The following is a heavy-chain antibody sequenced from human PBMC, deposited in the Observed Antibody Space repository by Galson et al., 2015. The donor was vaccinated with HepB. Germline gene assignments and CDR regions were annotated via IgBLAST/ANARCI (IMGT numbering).Heavy chain of an antibody. CDR2: INPSGGST. V-gene: IGHV1-46*01. CDR1: GYTFTSYY. CDR3: ARGPANHLELRWGAYKV. J-gene: IGHJ4*02. D-gene: IGHD1-7*01. Sequence: SVKVSCKASGYTFTSYYMHWVRQAPGQGLEWMGIINPSGGSTSYAQKFQGRVTMTRDTSTSTVYMELSSLRSEDTAVYYCARGPANHLELRWGAYKVWGQGTLVTVSS.